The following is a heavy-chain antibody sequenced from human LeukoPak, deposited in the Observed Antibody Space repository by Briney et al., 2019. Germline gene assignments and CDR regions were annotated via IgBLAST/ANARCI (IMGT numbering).Heavy chain of an antibody. CDR3: ARRITVTTLFESWFDP. J-gene: IGHJ5*02. Sequence: SDTLSLTCTVSGGSISSSSYYWGWIRQPPGKGLEWIGSIYYSGSTYYNPSLKSRVTISVDTSKNQFSLKLSSVTAADTAVYYCARRITVTTLFESWFDPWGQGTLVTVSS. V-gene: IGHV4-39*01. CDR2: IYYSGST. CDR1: GGSISSSSYY. D-gene: IGHD4-17*01.